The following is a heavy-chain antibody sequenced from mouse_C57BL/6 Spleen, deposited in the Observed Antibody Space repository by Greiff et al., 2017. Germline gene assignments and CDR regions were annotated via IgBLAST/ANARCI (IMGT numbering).Heavy chain of an antibody. CDR1: GYTFTSYG. CDR3: ASHLSPYGNYGAMDY. CDR2: IYPRSGNT. V-gene: IGHV1-81*01. J-gene: IGHJ4*01. Sequence: VQLQRSGAELARPGASVKLSCKASGYTFTSYGISWVKQRTGQGLEWIGEIYPRSGNTYYNEKFKGKATLTADKSSSTAYMELRSLTSEDSAVYFCASHLSPYGNYGAMDYWGQGTSVTVSS. D-gene: IGHD2-1*01.